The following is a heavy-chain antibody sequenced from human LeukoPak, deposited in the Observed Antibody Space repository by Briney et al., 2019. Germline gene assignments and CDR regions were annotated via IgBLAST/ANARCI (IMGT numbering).Heavy chain of an antibody. J-gene: IGHJ6*02. CDR2: ISGDGGST. CDR1: GFTFDDYA. D-gene: IGHD5-24*01. CDR3: AKDKGWLQFAGMDV. Sequence: GGSLRLSCAASGFTFDDYAMHWARQAPGKGLEWVSLISGDGGSTYYADSVKGRFTISRDNSKNSLYLQMNSLRTEDTALYYCAKDKGWLQFAGMDVWGQGTTVTVSS. V-gene: IGHV3-43*02.